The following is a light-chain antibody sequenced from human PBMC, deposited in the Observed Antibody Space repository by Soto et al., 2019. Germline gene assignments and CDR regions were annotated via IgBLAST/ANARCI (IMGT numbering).Light chain of an antibody. V-gene: IGKV3-15*01. CDR1: QSVSSN. Sequence: EIVMTQSPATLSVSPGERATLPCRASQSVSSNLAWYQQKPGQAPRLLIYGASTRATGIPARFSGSGSGTEFTPTISSLQSEDFAVYYCQQYNNWPPWTFGQGTKVDI. CDR3: QQYNNWPPWT. CDR2: GAS. J-gene: IGKJ1*01.